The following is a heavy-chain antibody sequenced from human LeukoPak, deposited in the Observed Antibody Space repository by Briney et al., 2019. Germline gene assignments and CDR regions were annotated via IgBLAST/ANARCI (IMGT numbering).Heavy chain of an antibody. Sequence: GSLRLSCAASGFTVSDNYMSWVRQAPGKGLEWVSIIYSGGSAYYADSVKGRFTISRDNSKNTLYLQMNSLRVEDTAVYYCAGSRSSGGFDYWGQGTLVTVSS. CDR1: GFTVSDNY. V-gene: IGHV3-66*02. D-gene: IGHD6-6*01. J-gene: IGHJ4*02. CDR2: IYSGGSA. CDR3: AGSRSSGGFDY.